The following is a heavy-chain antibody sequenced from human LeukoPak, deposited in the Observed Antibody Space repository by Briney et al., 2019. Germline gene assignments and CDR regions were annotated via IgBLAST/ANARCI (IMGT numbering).Heavy chain of an antibody. D-gene: IGHD3-3*01. Sequence: ASVKVSXKASGYTFTGYYMHWVRQAPGQGLEWMGRINPNSGGTNYAQKFRGRVTMTRDTSISTAYMELSRLRSDDTAVYYCARVDTIYQFDYWGQGTLVTVSS. CDR3: ARVDTIYQFDY. V-gene: IGHV1-2*06. CDR1: GYTFTGYY. CDR2: INPNSGGT. J-gene: IGHJ4*02.